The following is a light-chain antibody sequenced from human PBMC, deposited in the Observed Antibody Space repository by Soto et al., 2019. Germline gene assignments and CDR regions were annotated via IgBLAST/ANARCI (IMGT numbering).Light chain of an antibody. J-gene: IGLJ1*01. V-gene: IGLV1-40*01. CDR1: SSNIGAIYD. CDR2: ANT. Sequence: QSVLTQPPSVYGVPGHTVTISCTWSSSNIGAIYDVHWYQQLPGTAPKLLIYANTNRPSGVPDRFSGSKSGTSASLAITGLQAEDEADYYCQSYDSSLSGYVFGTGTKGT. CDR3: QSYDSSLSGYV.